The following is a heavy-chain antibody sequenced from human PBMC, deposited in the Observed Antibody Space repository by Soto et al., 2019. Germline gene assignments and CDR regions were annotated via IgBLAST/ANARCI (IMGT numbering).Heavy chain of an antibody. CDR1: GFTFSSYG. D-gene: IGHD3-22*01. Sequence: PGGSLRLSCAASGFTFSSYGMHWVRQAPGKGLEWVAVISYDGSNKYYADSVKGRFTISRDNSKNTLYLQMNSLRAEDTAVYYCAKGGIVVVSSLDYWGQGTLVTVSS. V-gene: IGHV3-30*18. CDR3: AKGGIVVVSSLDY. J-gene: IGHJ4*02. CDR2: ISYDGSNK.